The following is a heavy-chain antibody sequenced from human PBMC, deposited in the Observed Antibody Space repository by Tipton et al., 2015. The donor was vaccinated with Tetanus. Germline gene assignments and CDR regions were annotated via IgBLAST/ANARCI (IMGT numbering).Heavy chain of an antibody. D-gene: IGHD3-16*01. CDR3: ARERGNRANAFDV. V-gene: IGHV1-46*01. J-gene: IGHJ3*01. CDR1: GYTFTSYL. CDR2: VNPSGGVT. Sequence: QLVQSGPEVKKPGASVKVSCKASGYTFTSYLVHWVRQAPGRGLEWMGLVNPSGGVTTYAQNFKGRLILTKDTSTSTVTMQLASLRSDDTAVYYCARERGNRANAFDVWGPGTKVTVSS.